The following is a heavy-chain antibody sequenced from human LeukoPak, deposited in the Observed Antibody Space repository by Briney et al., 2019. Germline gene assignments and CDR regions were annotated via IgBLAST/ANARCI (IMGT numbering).Heavy chain of an antibody. CDR1: GGLYCVYY. CDR2: MNYSGNT. V-gene: IGHV4-34*01. J-gene: IGHJ6*03. Sequence: SETLSLPRGLCGGLYCVYYWPGMPDTRERAVVCMGEMNYSGNTNYNTSLKSRVTISVDTSKNQFSLELSSVTAADKAVYYCARGRQDVTMIVVVMTAVSYYLDVWGEGTTVTVS. CDR3: ARGRQDVTMIVVVMTAVSYYLDV. D-gene: IGHD3-22*01.